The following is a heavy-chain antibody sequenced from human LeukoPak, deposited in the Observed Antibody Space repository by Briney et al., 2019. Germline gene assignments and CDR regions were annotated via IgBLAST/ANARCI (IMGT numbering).Heavy chain of an antibody. CDR1: GFTFSSYE. J-gene: IGHJ3*01. Sequence: GGSLRLSCEASGFTFSSYELNWVRQAPGKGLEWVSYITSSGGTIYYADSVKGRFTISRDNSKNTLYLQINSLRTEDTAVYFCAKEGRWLDSWGQGTMVTVSS. D-gene: IGHD3-9*01. CDR3: AKEGRWLDS. V-gene: IGHV3-48*03. CDR2: ITSSGGTI.